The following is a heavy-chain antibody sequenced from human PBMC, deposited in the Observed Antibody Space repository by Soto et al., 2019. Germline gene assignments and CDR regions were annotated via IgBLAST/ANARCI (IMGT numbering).Heavy chain of an antibody. CDR2: ISYAGSNK. CDR1: GFTFSSYA. D-gene: IGHD6-19*01. J-gene: IGHJ4*02. V-gene: IGHV3-30-3*01. CDR3: AIAAVAGDFDY. Sequence: QVQLVESGGGVVQPGRSLRLSCAASGFTFSSYAMHWVRQAPGKGLEWVAVISYAGSNKYYADSVKGRFTISRDNSKNTLYLQMNSLRAEDTAVYYCAIAAVAGDFDYWGQGTLVTVPS.